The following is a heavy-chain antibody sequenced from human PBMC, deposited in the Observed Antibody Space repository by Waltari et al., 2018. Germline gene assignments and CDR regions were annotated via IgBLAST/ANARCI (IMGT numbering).Heavy chain of an antibody. V-gene: IGHV3-11*04. Sequence: QVQLQESGPGLVKPSETLSLTCTVSGGSISSYYWSWIRQPPGKGLEWVSYISSSSSTIYYADSVKGRFTISRDNAKNSLYLQMNSLRAEDTAVYYCARDTSWDAFDIWGQGTMVTVSS. D-gene: IGHD3-16*01. CDR2: ISSSSSTI. CDR1: GGSISSYY. CDR3: ARDTSWDAFDI. J-gene: IGHJ3*02.